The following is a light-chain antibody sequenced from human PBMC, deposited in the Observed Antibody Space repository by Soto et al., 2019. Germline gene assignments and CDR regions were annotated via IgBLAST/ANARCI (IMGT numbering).Light chain of an antibody. CDR3: QQYNDWRT. Sequence: EIVMTQSPVTLSVSPGERATLSCRASQSVSSNLAWYQQKPGQAPRLLIYGASTRATGIPARFSGSGSGTEVTLTISSLQSEDFAVYYCQQYNDWRTFGQGTKLEIK. V-gene: IGKV3-15*01. CDR1: QSVSSN. J-gene: IGKJ2*01. CDR2: GAS.